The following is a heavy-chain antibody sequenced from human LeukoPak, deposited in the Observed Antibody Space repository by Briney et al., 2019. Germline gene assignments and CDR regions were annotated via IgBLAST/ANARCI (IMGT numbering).Heavy chain of an antibody. V-gene: IGHV4-59*01. Sequence: SETLSLTRTVPGGSISSYYWSWIRQPPGKGLEWIGYIYYSGSTNYNPSLKSRVTISVDTSKNQFSLKLSSVTAADTAVYYCARAKGRYCSGGSCYSGYYYYGMDVWGQGTTVTVSS. J-gene: IGHJ6*02. D-gene: IGHD2-15*01. CDR2: IYYSGST. CDR3: ARAKGRYCSGGSCYSGYYYYGMDV. CDR1: GGSISSYY.